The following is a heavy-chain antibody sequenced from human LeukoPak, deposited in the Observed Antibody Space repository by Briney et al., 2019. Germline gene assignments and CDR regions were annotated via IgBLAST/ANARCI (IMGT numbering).Heavy chain of an antibody. CDR3: ARDRGAVVVPAALNWFDP. CDR2: IYYSGST. Sequence: SQTLSLTCTVSGGSISSGGYYWSWIRQHPGKGLEWIGYIYYSGSTYYNPSLKSRVTISVDTSKNQFSLKPSSVTAADTAAYYCARDRGAVVVPAALNWFDPWGQGTLVTVSS. D-gene: IGHD2-2*01. V-gene: IGHV4-31*03. CDR1: GGSISSGGYY. J-gene: IGHJ5*02.